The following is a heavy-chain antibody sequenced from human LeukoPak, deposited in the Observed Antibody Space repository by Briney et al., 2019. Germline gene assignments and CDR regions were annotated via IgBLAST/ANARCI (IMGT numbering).Heavy chain of an antibody. CDR2: SRNKANRYTT. J-gene: IGHJ5*02. V-gene: IGHV3-72*01. CDR1: GFAFSDHY. Sequence: GGSLRLSCAVSGFAFSDHYIDWVRQAPGKGLEWVGRSRNKANRYTTEHAASVEGRFTISRDVSRNSVYLQMNSLKTEDTAVYYCARDYPPGDIVVVPATNWFDPWGQGTLVTVSS. D-gene: IGHD2-2*01. CDR3: ARDYPPGDIVVVPATNWFDP.